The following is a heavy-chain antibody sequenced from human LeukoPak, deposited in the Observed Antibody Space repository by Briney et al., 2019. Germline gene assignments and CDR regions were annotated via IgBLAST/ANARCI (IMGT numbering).Heavy chain of an antibody. V-gene: IGHV3-11*01. J-gene: IGHJ6*03. Sequence: GGSLRLSCAASGFTFSHYYMNWIRQAPGKGLEWVSSITSTGVTMYYADSVKGRFTMSRDNAKNSLYLQMNSLKPDDTAVYFCARELHSSTWDYYHMDVWGRGTTVIVSS. D-gene: IGHD6-13*01. CDR2: ITSTGVTM. CDR1: GFTFSHYY. CDR3: ARELHSSTWDYYHMDV.